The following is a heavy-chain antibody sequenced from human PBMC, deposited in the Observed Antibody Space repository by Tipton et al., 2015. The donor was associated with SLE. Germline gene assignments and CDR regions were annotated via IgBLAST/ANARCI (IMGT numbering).Heavy chain of an antibody. J-gene: IGHJ3*02. D-gene: IGHD7-27*01. Sequence: LRLSCAVYGGSFSGYYWSWIRQPPGKGLEWIGEINHSGSTNYNPSLKSRVTISVDTSKNQFSLKLSSVTAADTAVYYCASTGDDAFDIWGQGTMFTVSS. CDR2: INHSGST. CDR3: ASTGDDAFDI. CDR1: GGSFSGYY. V-gene: IGHV4-34*01.